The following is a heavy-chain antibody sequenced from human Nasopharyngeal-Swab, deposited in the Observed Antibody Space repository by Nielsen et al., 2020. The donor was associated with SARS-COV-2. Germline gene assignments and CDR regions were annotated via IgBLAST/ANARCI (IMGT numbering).Heavy chain of an antibody. CDR1: GFTFNNYN. CDR3: ARDGLDYDFWSAYFMDV. D-gene: IGHD3-3*01. Sequence: GGSLTLSCAASGFTFNNYNFNWVRQAPGKGLEWVSSISSSSSYIYYADSVKGRFTISRDNAKNSLYLQMNSLRADDTAVYYCARDGLDYDFWSAYFMDVWGQGTTVTVSS. CDR2: ISSSSSYI. V-gene: IGHV3-21*01. J-gene: IGHJ6*02.